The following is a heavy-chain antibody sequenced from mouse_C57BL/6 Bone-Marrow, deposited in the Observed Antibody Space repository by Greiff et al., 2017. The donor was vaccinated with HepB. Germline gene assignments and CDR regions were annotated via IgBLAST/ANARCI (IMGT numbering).Heavy chain of an antibody. Sequence: VQLQQSGPELVKPGASVKISCKASGYSFTGYYMNWVKQSPEKSLEWIGEINPSTGGTTYNQKFKAKATLTVDKSSSTAYMQLKSLTSEDSAVYYCARGPSSYYFDYWGQGTTLTVSS. CDR1: GYSFTGYY. J-gene: IGHJ2*01. CDR2: INPSTGGT. D-gene: IGHD1-1*01. CDR3: ARGPSSYYFDY. V-gene: IGHV1-42*01.